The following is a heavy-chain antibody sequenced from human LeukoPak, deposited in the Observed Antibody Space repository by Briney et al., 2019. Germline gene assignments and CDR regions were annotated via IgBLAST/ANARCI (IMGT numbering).Heavy chain of an antibody. CDR2: IYHSGSS. V-gene: IGHV4-59*08. Sequence: SETLSLTCTVSGGSISSYYWSWIRQPPGKGLEWIGYIYHSGSSNHNPSLKSRVTISVDTSKKQFSLRLSSVTAADTAVYYCARHGGRAAAGWGDNWFDPWGQGTLVTVSS. CDR3: ARHGGRAAAGWGDNWFDP. J-gene: IGHJ5*02. CDR1: GGSISSYY. D-gene: IGHD6-13*01.